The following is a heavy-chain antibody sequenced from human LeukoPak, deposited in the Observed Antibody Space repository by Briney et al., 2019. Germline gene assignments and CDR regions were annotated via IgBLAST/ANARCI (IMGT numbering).Heavy chain of an antibody. CDR3: ARPVTATDRCYFFDS. D-gene: IGHD2-15*01. CDR1: GFTFSNDV. CDR2: ITSGGST. J-gene: IGHJ4*02. V-gene: IGHV3-23*01. Sequence: QPGGSLRLSCAASGFTFSNDVMRWVRQAPGEGLEWVSSITSGGSTYYADSVKGRFTISRDNSENTLYLQMNSLRAEDTAVYYCARPVTATDRCYFFDSWGQGTLVTVSS.